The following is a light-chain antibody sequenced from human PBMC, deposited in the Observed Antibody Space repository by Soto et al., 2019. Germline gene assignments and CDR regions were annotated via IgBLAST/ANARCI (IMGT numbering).Light chain of an antibody. CDR3: QQYYSYPWT. J-gene: IGKJ1*01. CDR1: QSVSSY. V-gene: IGKV3-11*01. Sequence: EIVMTQSPATLSVSPGERATLSCRASQSVSSYLAWYQQKPGQAPRLPIYDASNRATGIPARFSGNGSGTDFTLTISSLEPEDFAVYYCQQYYSYPWTFGQGTKVDIK. CDR2: DAS.